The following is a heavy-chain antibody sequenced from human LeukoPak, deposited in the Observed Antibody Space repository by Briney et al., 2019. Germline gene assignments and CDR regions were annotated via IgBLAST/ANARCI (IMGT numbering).Heavy chain of an antibody. CDR1: GYSISSGYY. Sequence: PSETLSLTCAVSGYSISSGYYWGWIRQPPGKGLEWIGGIYHSGSTYYNPSLKSRVTISVDTSKNQFSLKLSSVTAADTAVYYCARHAYSNYLLDYWGQGTLVTVSS. CDR2: IYHSGST. V-gene: IGHV4-38-2*01. CDR3: ARHAYSNYLLDY. D-gene: IGHD4-11*01. J-gene: IGHJ4*02.